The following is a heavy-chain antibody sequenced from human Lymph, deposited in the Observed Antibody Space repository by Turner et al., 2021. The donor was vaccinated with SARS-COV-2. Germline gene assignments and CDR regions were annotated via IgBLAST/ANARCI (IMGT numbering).Heavy chain of an antibody. CDR2: MWYDGSNI. CDR1: GFTFSSYG. D-gene: IGHD3-10*01. CDR3: ARERTPIGVFDY. V-gene: IGHV3-33*01. Sequence: VTLVESGGGVVMPGRSLRLSCAPAGFTFSSYGMHWVRQAPGKGLEWVAGMWYDGSNISYADTVKGRFTISRDNSKNTLYLQMNSLRTEDTAVYYCARERTPIGVFDYWGQGTLVTVSS. J-gene: IGHJ4*02.